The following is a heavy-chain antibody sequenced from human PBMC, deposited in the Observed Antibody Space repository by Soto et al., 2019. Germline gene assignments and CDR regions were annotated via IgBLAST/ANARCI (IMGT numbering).Heavy chain of an antibody. CDR2: INHSGTT. V-gene: IGHV4-34*01. Sequence: LSLTCAVYGGSFSCYYWSWIRQPPGKGLEWIGEINHSGTTKYNPSLKSRVTISVDTSKNQFSLKLSSVTAADTAVYYCASPSRFDSSGYYFDSWGQGNLVTVSS. D-gene: IGHD3-22*01. CDR1: GGSFSCYY. J-gene: IGHJ4*02. CDR3: ASPSRFDSSGYYFDS.